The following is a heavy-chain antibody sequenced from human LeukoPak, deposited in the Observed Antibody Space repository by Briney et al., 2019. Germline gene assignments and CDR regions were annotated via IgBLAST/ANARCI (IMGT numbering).Heavy chain of an antibody. CDR3: ARRGDSSGVDY. CDR2: IYYSGST. V-gene: IGHV4-39*01. D-gene: IGHD3-22*01. CDR1: GGSISSSSYY. Sequence: SETLSLTCTVSGGSISSSSYYWGWIRQPPGKGLEWIGSIYYSGSTYYNPSLKSRVTISVDTSKNQFSLKLSSVTAADTAAYYCARRGDSSGVDYWGQGTLVTVSS. J-gene: IGHJ4*02.